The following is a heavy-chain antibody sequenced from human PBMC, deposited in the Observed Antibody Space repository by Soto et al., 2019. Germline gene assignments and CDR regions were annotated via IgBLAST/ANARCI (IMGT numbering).Heavy chain of an antibody. Sequence: QITLKESGPTLVKPTQTLTLTCTFSGFSLSTSGVGVGWIRQPPGKALEWLALIYWDDDKRYSPSLKSRLTITKDTSKIQVVITMTNMDPVDTATYYCAHRQVGFCSGDTCRTTWVEYFQHWGQGTLVTVSS. CDR1: GFSLSTSGVG. CDR2: IYWDDDK. CDR3: AHRQVGFCSGDTCRTTWVEYFQH. V-gene: IGHV2-5*02. J-gene: IGHJ1*01. D-gene: IGHD2-15*01.